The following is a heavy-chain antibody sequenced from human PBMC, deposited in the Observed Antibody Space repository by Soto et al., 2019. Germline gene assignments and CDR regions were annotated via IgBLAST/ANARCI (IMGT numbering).Heavy chain of an antibody. Sequence: EVQLVESGGGLVQPGRSLRLSCSSSGFSFKDYAMHWVRQAPGKGLEWVSGINYYDDVIGYEDSVKGGFTISRDNARNSLYLQMNSLSTEDTALYFCTKDSQFYYMDVWGQGTTVTVSS. V-gene: IGHV3-9*01. CDR3: TKDSQFYYMDV. CDR2: INYYDDVI. J-gene: IGHJ6*03. CDR1: GFSFKDYA.